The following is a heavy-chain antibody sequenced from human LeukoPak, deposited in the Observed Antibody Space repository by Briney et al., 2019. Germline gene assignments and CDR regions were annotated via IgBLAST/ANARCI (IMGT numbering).Heavy chain of an antibody. CDR2: INAGNGNT. CDR1: GYTFTSYA. Sequence: ASVKVSCKASGYTFTSYAMHWVRQAPGQGLEWMGWINAGNGNTKYSQKFQGRVTITRDTSASTAYMELSSLRSEDTAVYYCARARKYCGGDCYSNWFDPWGQGTLVTVSS. V-gene: IGHV1-3*01. J-gene: IGHJ5*02. D-gene: IGHD2-21*02. CDR3: ARARKYCGGDCYSNWFDP.